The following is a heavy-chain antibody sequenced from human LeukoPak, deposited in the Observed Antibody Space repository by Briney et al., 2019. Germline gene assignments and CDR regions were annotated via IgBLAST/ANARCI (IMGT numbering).Heavy chain of an antibody. D-gene: IGHD1/OR15-1a*01. J-gene: IGHJ1*01. V-gene: IGHV4-30-2*01. CDR3: ARVAYGNNKAEYFQH. Sequence: SQTLSLTCTVSGGSISSGGYSWSWIRQPPGKGLEWIGYIYHSGSTYYNPSLKSRVTISVDRSKNQFSLKLSSVTAADTAVYYCARVAYGNNKAEYFQHWGQGTLVTVSS. CDR2: IYHSGST. CDR1: GGSISSGGYS.